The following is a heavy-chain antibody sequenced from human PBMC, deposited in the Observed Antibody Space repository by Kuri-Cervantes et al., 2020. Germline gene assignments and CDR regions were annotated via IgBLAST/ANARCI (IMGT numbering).Heavy chain of an antibody. CDR3: ARHYMTGTTFDY. Sequence: SETLSLTCTVSGYSISSGYYWGWIRQPPGKGLEWIGSIYHSGSTYYNPSLKSRVTISVDTSKNQFSLKLSSVTAADTAVYYCARHYMTGTTFDYWGQGTLVTVSS. D-gene: IGHD1-7*01. CDR1: GYSISSGYY. J-gene: IGHJ4*02. CDR2: IYHSGST. V-gene: IGHV4-38-2*02.